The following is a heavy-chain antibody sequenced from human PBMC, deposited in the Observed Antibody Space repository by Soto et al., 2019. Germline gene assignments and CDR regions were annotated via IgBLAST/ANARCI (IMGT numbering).Heavy chain of an antibody. CDR2: ISGSGGST. Sequence: GGSLRLSCAASGFTFSSYAMSWVRQAPGKGLEWVSAISGSGGSTYYADSVKGRFIISRDNSKNTLYLQMNSLRAEDTAVYYCAKPRVGATRSYFDYWGQGTLVTVSS. V-gene: IGHV3-23*01. CDR3: AKPRVGATRSYFDY. J-gene: IGHJ4*02. CDR1: GFTFSSYA. D-gene: IGHD1-26*01.